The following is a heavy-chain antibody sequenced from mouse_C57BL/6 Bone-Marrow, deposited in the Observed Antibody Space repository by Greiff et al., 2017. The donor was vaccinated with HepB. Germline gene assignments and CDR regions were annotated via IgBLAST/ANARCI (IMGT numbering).Heavy chain of an antibody. D-gene: IGHD1-3*01. CDR3: SSASLYLNSYAIDC. CDR1: GFSLTSYG. V-gene: IGHV2-2*01. J-gene: IGHJ4*01. CDR2: IWSGGST. Sequence: QVQLQQSAPGLVQSPQRLSITCTASGFSLTSYGVHWVRQSPGKGLEWLGVIWSGGSTDYNAAFISRLSISKDNSKSQVFFKMNSLQADDTAIYYCSSASLYLNSYAIDCWGQGTSATDSS.